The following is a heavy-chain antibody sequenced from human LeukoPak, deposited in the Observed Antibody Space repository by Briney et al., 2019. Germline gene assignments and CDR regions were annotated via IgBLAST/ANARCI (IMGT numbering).Heavy chain of an antibody. CDR1: GFAFSSFA. D-gene: IGHD6-19*01. CDR2: INGGGNTT. CDR3: TKELHVAVAVADYYYFYMDV. V-gene: IGHV3-23*01. J-gene: IGHJ6*03. Sequence: AGGSLRLSCAASGFAFSSFAMGWVRQSPGKGLEWLSTINGGGNTTFYSDSVKGRFTISRDNFKNTLYLHMDSLRPDDTATYYCTKELHVAVAVADYYYFYMDVWGRGTAVTVSS.